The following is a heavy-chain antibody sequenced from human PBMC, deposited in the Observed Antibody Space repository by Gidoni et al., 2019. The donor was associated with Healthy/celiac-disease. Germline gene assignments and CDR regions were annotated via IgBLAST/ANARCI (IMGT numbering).Heavy chain of an antibody. CDR1: GFTFDDYA. D-gene: IGHD3-22*01. CDR2: ISGDGGST. Sequence: EVQLVESGGGVVQPGGSLRLSCAASGFTFDDYAMHWVRQAPGKGLEWVSLISGDGGSTYYADSVKGRFTISRDNSKNSLYLQMNSLRTEDTALYYCAKDNRVDSSRPLASSPTDYCGQGTLVTVSS. CDR3: AKDNRVDSSRPLASSPTDY. V-gene: IGHV3-43*02. J-gene: IGHJ4*02.